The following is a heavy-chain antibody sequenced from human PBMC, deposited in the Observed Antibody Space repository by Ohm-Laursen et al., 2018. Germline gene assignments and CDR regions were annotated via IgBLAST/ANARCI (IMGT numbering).Heavy chain of an antibody. CDR1: GFTFGDYG. CDR3: AREGTGAYCGGDCYHPFDY. Sequence: RSLRLSCTASGFTFGDYGLHWVRQAPGKGLEWVSSITWDSGSIGYADSVEGRFTVSRDNARNSLYLQMNSLRSEDTAVYYCAREGTGAYCGGDCYHPFDYWGQGTQVTVSS. CDR2: ITWDSGSI. D-gene: IGHD2-21*02. J-gene: IGHJ4*02. V-gene: IGHV3-9*01.